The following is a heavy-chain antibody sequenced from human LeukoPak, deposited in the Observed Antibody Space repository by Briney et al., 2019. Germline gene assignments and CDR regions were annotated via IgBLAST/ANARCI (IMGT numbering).Heavy chain of an antibody. Sequence: PGGSLRLXCAASGFTFSGSAMQWVRQASGKGLEWVGRIRSKANSYATAYAASVKGRFTISRNDSKNTAYLQMNSLKTEDTAVYYCTPTSTAMVTNFYYWGQGTLVTVSS. V-gene: IGHV3-73*01. CDR1: GFTFSGSA. J-gene: IGHJ4*02. CDR2: IRSKANSYAT. D-gene: IGHD5-18*01. CDR3: TPTSTAMVTNFYY.